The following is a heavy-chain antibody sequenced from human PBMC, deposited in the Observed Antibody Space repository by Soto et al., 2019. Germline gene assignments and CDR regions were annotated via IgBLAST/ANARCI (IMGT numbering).Heavy chain of an antibody. CDR3: GTQSRGSSSSFY. Sequence: ASVKVSCKVSGYTLTELSMHWVRQAPGKGLEWMGGFDPEDGETIYAQKFQGRVTMTEDTSTDTAYMELSSLRSEDTAVYYCGTQSRGSSSSFYWGQGTLVTVSS. CDR2: FDPEDGET. CDR1: GYTLTELS. V-gene: IGHV1-24*01. D-gene: IGHD6-13*01. J-gene: IGHJ4*02.